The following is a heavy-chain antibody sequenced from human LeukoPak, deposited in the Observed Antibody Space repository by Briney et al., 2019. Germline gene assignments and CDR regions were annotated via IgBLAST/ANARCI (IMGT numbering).Heavy chain of an antibody. V-gene: IGHV3-23*01. J-gene: IGHJ4*02. CDR3: AKLAYSGSWSHFDY. CDR1: GITFSTFA. D-gene: IGHD6-13*01. CDR2: VSGSGGST. Sequence: GGSLRLSCAGSGITFSTFAMSWVRQAPGQGLEWVSGVSGSGGSTYYADSVKGRFTISRDNSKNTMLLQMNSLRVEDTAVYYCAKLAYSGSWSHFDYWGQGTLVTVSS.